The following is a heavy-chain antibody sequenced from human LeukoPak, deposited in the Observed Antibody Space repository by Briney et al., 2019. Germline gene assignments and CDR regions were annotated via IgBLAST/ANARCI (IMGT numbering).Heavy chain of an antibody. V-gene: IGHV1-18*01. CDR1: GFTFTTYG. CDR3: ARGYDFWSASDY. J-gene: IGHJ4*02. D-gene: IGHD3-3*01. CDR2: ISAYNGNT. Sequence: ASVKVSCKASGFTFTTYGISWVRQAPGQGLEWMGWISAYNGNTNYAQKLQGRVTMTTDTSTSTAYMELRSLSSDDTAVYYCARGYDFWSASDYWGQGTLVTVSS.